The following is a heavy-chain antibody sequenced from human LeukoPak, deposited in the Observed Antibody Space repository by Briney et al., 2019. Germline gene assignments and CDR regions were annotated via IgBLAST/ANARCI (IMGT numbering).Heavy chain of an antibody. D-gene: IGHD3-22*01. CDR2: INSDGGTT. CDR3: ARETYYYDSSGYQYYFDY. V-gene: IGHV3-74*01. J-gene: IGHJ4*02. Sequence: PGGSLRLSCAASGFTFNSYWMHWVRQAPGKGLVWVSRINSDGGTTDYADSVKGRFTISRDNAKNTLYLQMNSLRAEDTAVYYCARETYYYDSSGYQYYFDYWGQGTLVTVSS. CDR1: GFTFNSYW.